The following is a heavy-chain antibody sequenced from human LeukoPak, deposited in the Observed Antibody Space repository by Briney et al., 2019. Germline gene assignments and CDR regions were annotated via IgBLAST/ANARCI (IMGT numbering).Heavy chain of an antibody. J-gene: IGHJ5*02. Sequence: PSETLSLTCTVSGGSISSGGYYWSWIQQPPGKGLEWIGYIYYSGSTNYNPSLKSRVTISVDTSKNQFSLKLSSVTAADTAVYYCARVITMVRGVRFDPWGQGTLVTVSS. D-gene: IGHD3-10*01. CDR1: GGSISSGGYY. CDR2: IYYSGST. CDR3: ARVITMVRGVRFDP. V-gene: IGHV4-61*08.